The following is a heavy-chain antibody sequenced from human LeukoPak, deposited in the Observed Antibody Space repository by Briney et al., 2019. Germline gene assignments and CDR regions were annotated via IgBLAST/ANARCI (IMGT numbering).Heavy chain of an antibody. D-gene: IGHD3-3*01. V-gene: IGHV4-59*01. J-gene: IGHJ4*02. CDR1: RGSINSYY. Sequence: SVTLSLTCTISRGSINSYYWTWIRQPPGKGLEWVGYIYDNVNTNYNPSLKSRVTISVDTSKNQFSLKLSSATAADTAVYYCARGRITIFGVLTRHFDYWGQGTLVTVAS. CDR3: ARGRITIFGVLTRHFDY. CDR2: IYDNVNT.